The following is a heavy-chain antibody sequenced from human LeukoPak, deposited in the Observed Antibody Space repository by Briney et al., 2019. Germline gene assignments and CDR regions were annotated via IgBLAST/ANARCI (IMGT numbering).Heavy chain of an antibody. CDR2: INHSGST. CDR3: ASSKRGILTGYYDY. CDR1: GGSFSGYY. V-gene: IGHV4-34*01. Sequence: PSETLSLTCAVYGGSFSGYYWSWIRQPPGKGLEWIGEINHSGSTNYNPSLKSRVTISVDTSKNQFSLKLSSVTAADTAVYYCASSKRGILTGYYDYWGQGTLVTVSS. J-gene: IGHJ4*02. D-gene: IGHD3-9*01.